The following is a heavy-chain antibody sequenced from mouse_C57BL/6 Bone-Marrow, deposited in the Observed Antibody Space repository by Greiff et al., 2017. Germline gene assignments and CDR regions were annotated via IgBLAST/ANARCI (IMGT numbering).Heavy chain of an antibody. CDR1: GYTFTSYW. D-gene: IGHD1-1*01. V-gene: IGHV1-53*01. Sequence: QVQLQQPGTELVKPGASVKLSCKASGYTFTSYWMHWVKPRPGQGLEWIGNINPSNGGTNYNEKFKSKATLTVDKSSSTAYMQLSSLTSEDSAVYYCARESSSYALSGFDDWGQGTTLTVSS. J-gene: IGHJ2*01. CDR2: INPSNGGT. CDR3: ARESSSYALSGFDD.